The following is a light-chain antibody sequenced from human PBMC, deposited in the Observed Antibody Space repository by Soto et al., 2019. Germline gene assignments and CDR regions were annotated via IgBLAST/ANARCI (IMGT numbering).Light chain of an antibody. Sequence: QSALTQPASVSASPGQSITISCTGTSSDVGGYKYVSWYQQHPGKAPKLMLYDVSYRPSGVSNRFSGSKSGNTASLTISGLQAEDEADYYCSSYTSSGTLVFGGGTKLTVL. J-gene: IGLJ2*01. V-gene: IGLV2-14*03. CDR1: SSDVGGYKY. CDR3: SSYTSSGTLV. CDR2: DVS.